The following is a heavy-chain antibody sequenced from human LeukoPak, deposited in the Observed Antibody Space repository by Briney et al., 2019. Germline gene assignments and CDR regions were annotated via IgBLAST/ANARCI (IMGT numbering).Heavy chain of an antibody. CDR2: IKSKTDGGTT. V-gene: IGHV3-15*01. D-gene: IGHD6-19*01. CDR3: TTDITHPSGQWLVPTLDY. CDR1: GFTFSNAW. J-gene: IGHJ4*02. Sequence: GGSLRLSCAASGFTFSNAWMSWVRQAPGKGLEWVGRIKSKTDGGTTDYAAPVKGRFTISRDDSKNTLYLQMNSLKTEDTAVYFCTTDITHPSGQWLVPTLDYWGQGTLVTVSS.